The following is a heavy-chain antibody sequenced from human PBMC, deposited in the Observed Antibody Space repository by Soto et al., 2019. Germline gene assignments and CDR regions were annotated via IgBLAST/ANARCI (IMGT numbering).Heavy chain of an antibody. CDR1: GGSFSGYY. J-gene: IGHJ5*02. V-gene: IGHV4-34*01. Sequence: QVQLQQWGAGLLKPSETLSLTCAVYGGSFSGYYWSWIRQPPGKGLEWIGEINHSGSTNYNPSLKSRVTISVDTSKNQFSLKLSSVTAADTAVYHCARGSGNCSGGSCYSVFDPWGQGTLVTVSS. CDR2: INHSGST. CDR3: ARGSGNCSGGSCYSVFDP. D-gene: IGHD2-15*01.